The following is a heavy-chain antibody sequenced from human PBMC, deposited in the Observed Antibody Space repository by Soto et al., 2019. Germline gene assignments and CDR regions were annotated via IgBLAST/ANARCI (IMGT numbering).Heavy chain of an antibody. Sequence: GAPVKVSCKASGGTFSSSAISWVRQAPGRGLEWMGGIIPIFGTANYAQKFQGRVTITADESTSTAYMELSSLRSEDTAVYYCARDWYYYDSSGYYPTPDAFDIWGQGTMVTVS. J-gene: IGHJ3*02. V-gene: IGHV1-69*13. CDR1: GGTFSSSA. CDR2: IIPIFGTA. D-gene: IGHD3-22*01. CDR3: ARDWYYYDSSGYYPTPDAFDI.